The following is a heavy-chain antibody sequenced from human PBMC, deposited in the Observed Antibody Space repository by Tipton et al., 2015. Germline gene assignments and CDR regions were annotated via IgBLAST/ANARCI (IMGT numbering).Heavy chain of an antibody. D-gene: IGHD2-2*02. Sequence: TLSLTCSVSGGSVSSGGYYWSWIRQPPGKGLEWIGYIPYIGNTNYNPSLKSRVTISVDTSKNQFSLKLSSVTAADTAVYFCARGGAPYLFAMDVWGQGTTVTVSS. CDR2: IPYIGNT. V-gene: IGHV4-61*08. CDR1: GGSVSSGGYY. CDR3: ARGGAPYLFAMDV. J-gene: IGHJ6*02.